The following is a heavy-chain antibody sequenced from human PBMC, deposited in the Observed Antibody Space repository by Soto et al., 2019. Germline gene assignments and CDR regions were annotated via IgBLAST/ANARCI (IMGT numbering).Heavy chain of an antibody. D-gene: IGHD6-13*01. Sequence: QVQLGQSGAEVKKPGASVKVSCKASGYHFTSYGISWVRLAPGQGLEWMGWISAYNGNTNYAQKLQGRVTMTTDTSTSTAYMELRSLRSDDTAVYYCARGVAAAGTADFEIWGKGTMVTVSS. CDR2: ISAYNGNT. CDR1: GYHFTSYG. J-gene: IGHJ3*02. V-gene: IGHV1-18*01. CDR3: ARGVAAAGTADFEI.